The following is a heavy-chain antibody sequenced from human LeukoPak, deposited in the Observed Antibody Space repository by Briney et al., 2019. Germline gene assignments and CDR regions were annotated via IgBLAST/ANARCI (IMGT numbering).Heavy chain of an antibody. D-gene: IGHD3-10*01. CDR2: IDPSDSYT. J-gene: IGHJ4*02. CDR3: ARQMGYGSGSYYMVY. CDR1: GCSFTSYW. Sequence: GESLKISCKGSGCSFTSYWISWVRQMPGKGLEWMGRIDPSDSYTNYSPSFQGHVTISADKSISTAYLQWSSLKASDTAMYYCARQMGYGSGSYYMVYWGQGTLVTVSS. V-gene: IGHV5-10-1*01.